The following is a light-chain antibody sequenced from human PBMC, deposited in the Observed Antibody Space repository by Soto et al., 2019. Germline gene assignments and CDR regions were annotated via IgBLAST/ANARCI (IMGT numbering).Light chain of an antibody. CDR2: EVT. J-gene: IGLJ2*01. CDR3: SSYTSSSTLVV. V-gene: IGLV2-14*01. CDR1: SSDVGAYNY. Sequence: QSALTQPTSVSGSPGQSITISCTGTSSDVGAYNYVSWYQHHPGKAPKLIIYEVTNRPSGVSNRFSGSKSGNTASLTISGLQAEDEADYYCSSYTSSSTLVVFGGGTKLTVL.